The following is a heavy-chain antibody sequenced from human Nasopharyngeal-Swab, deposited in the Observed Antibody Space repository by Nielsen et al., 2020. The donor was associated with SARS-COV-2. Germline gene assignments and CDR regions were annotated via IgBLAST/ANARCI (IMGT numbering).Heavy chain of an antibody. CDR1: GYTFTSYG. Sequence: ASVKVSCKASGYTFTSYGISWVRQAPGQGLEWMGWISAYNGNTNYAQKLQGRVTTTTDTSTSTAYMELRSLRSDDTAVYYCAREATVTASDRFDPWGQGTLVTVSS. CDR2: ISAYNGNT. V-gene: IGHV1-18*01. CDR3: AREATVTASDRFDP. J-gene: IGHJ5*02. D-gene: IGHD4-17*01.